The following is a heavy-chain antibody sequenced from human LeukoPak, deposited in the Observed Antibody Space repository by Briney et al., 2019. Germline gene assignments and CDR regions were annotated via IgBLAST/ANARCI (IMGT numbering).Heavy chain of an antibody. CDR3: ARVHRPYYYYGMDV. J-gene: IGHJ6*04. CDR1: GFTFSSYA. V-gene: IGHV3-30*04. Sequence: GRSLRLSCAASGFTFSSYATHWVRQAPGKGLEWVAVISYGGSNKYYADSVKGRFTISRDNSKNTLYLQMNSLRAEDTAVYYCARVHRPYYYYGMDVWGKGTTVTVSS. CDR2: ISYGGSNK.